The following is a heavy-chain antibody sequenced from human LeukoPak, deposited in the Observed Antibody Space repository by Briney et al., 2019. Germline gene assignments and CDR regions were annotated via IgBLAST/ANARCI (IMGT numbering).Heavy chain of an antibody. CDR2: ISGNGGTT. D-gene: IGHD1-26*01. Sequence: GRSLRLSCAASGFTFSSYAMSWVRQAPGKGLEWVSAISGNGGTTYYADSVKGRFTISRDNSKNTLLLQMNSLRAEDTAVYYCAKDYRIVGTLDYFGYWGQGTLVTVSS. J-gene: IGHJ4*02. CDR1: GFTFSSYA. V-gene: IGHV3-23*01. CDR3: AKDYRIVGTLDYFGY.